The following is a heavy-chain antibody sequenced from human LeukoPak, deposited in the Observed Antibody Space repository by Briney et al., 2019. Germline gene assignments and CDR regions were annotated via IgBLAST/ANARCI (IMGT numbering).Heavy chain of an antibody. J-gene: IGHJ6*02. Sequence: SETLSLTCTVSGGSISSGGYYCSWIRQHPGKGLEWIGYIYYSGSTYYNPSLKSRVTISVDTSKNQFSLKLSSVTAADTAVYYCARDSMAFWSGYYRGMDVWGQGTTVTVSS. CDR3: ARDSMAFWSGYYRGMDV. V-gene: IGHV4-31*03. D-gene: IGHD3-3*01. CDR2: IYYSGST. CDR1: GGSISSGGYY.